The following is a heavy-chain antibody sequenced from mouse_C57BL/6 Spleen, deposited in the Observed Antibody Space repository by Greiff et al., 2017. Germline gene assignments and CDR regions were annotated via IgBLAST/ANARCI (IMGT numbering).Heavy chain of an antibody. Sequence: EVQVVESGPGLVKPSQSLSLTCSVTGYSITSGYYWNWIRQFPGNKLEWMGYISYDGSNNYNPSLKNRISITRDTSKNQFFLKLNSVTTEDTATYYCARDYSTHWYFDVWGTGTTVTVSS. D-gene: IGHD2-5*01. CDR3: ARDYSTHWYFDV. CDR2: ISYDGSN. V-gene: IGHV3-6*01. CDR1: GYSITSGYY. J-gene: IGHJ1*03.